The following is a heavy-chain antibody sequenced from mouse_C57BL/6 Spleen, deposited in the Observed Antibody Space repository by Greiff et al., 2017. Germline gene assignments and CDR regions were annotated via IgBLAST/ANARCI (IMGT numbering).Heavy chain of an antibody. Sequence: VQLQQSGPGLVAPSQSLSITCTVSGFSLTSYGVHWVRQPPGKGLEWLVVIWSDGSTTYNSALKSRLSISKDNSKSQVFLKMNSLQTDDTAMYYCARHPYDYDGRGNAMDYWGQGTSVTVSS. J-gene: IGHJ4*01. D-gene: IGHD2-4*01. CDR2: IWSDGST. CDR3: ARHPYDYDGRGNAMDY. CDR1: GFSLTSYG. V-gene: IGHV2-6-1*01.